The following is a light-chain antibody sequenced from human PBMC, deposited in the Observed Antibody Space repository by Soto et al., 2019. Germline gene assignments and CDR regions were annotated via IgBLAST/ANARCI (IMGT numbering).Light chain of an antibody. V-gene: IGLV1-40*01. CDR1: SSNIGAGYD. J-gene: IGLJ2*01. Sequence: QSVLTQPASVSGAPGQRVTISCTGGSSNIGAGYDVHLYRQLPGTAPELLIYDNSNRPSGVPARFSGSKSGTSASLAITGLQADDEADYYCQSYDTSLSGWVVFGGGTKLTVL. CDR3: QSYDTSLSGWVV. CDR2: DNS.